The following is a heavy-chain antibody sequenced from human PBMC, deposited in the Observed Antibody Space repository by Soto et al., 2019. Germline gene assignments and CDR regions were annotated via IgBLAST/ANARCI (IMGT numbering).Heavy chain of an antibody. V-gene: IGHV3-49*03. J-gene: IGHJ4*02. Sequence: PGGSLRLSCTASGFTFGDYAMSWFRQAPGKGLEWVGFIRSKAYGGTTEYAASVKGRFTISRDDSKSIAYLQMNSLKTEDTAVYYCTIDYSNFPANYFDYWGQGTLVTVSS. D-gene: IGHD4-4*01. CDR2: IRSKAYGGTT. CDR3: TIDYSNFPANYFDY. CDR1: GFTFGDYA.